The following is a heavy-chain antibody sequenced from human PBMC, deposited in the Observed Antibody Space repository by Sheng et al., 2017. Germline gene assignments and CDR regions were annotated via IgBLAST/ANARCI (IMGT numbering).Heavy chain of an antibody. J-gene: IGHJ4*02. CDR3: ATAGYSRTTYHY. CDR1: GFTFSSYE. Sequence: EVQLVESGGGLVQPGGSLRLSCAASGFTFSSYEMNWVRQAPGKGLEWVSYISSGGSTIYYADSVKGRFTISRDNAKNSLYLQMNSLRAEDTAVYYCATAGYSRTTYHYWGQGTLVTVSS. V-gene: IGHV3-48*03. CDR2: ISSGGSTI. D-gene: IGHD5-12*01.